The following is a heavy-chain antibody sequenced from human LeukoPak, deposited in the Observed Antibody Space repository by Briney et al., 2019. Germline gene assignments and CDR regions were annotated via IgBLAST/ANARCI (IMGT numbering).Heavy chain of an antibody. J-gene: IGHJ6*02. CDR2: IGTADDT. CDR3: ARSGYYHYYGLDV. V-gene: IGHV3-13*04. Sequence: GESLKISCVASGFTFRSYDLHWVRQTTGKGLEWVSAIGTADDTFYPDSVKGRFTISRDDAKNSLYLQMSNLRVGDTAVYYCARSGYYHYYGLDVWGQGTTVTVSS. CDR1: GFTFRSYD. D-gene: IGHD6-13*01.